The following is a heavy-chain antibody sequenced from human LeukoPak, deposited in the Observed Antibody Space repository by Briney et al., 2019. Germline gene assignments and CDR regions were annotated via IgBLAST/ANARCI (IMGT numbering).Heavy chain of an antibody. CDR1: GFTFSSYA. J-gene: IGHJ4*02. Sequence: PGGSLRLSCAASGFTFSSYAMSWVRQAPGKGLEWVSAISGSGGSTYYADSVKGGFTTSRDNSKNTLYLQMTSLRAEDTAVYYCAKDTGIVATIPFDYWGQGTLVTVSS. CDR3: AKDTGIVATIPFDY. CDR2: ISGSGGST. V-gene: IGHV3-23*01. D-gene: IGHD5-12*01.